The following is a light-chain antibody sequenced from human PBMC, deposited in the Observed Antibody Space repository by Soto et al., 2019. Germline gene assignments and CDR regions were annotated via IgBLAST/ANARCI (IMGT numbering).Light chain of an antibody. Sequence: QSVLTQPASVSGSPGQSITISCTGTNSDVGGYDYVSWYQQHPGKAPKLMIYDVTNRPSGVSNRFSGSKSGNTASLTISGLQAEDEGDYYCSSYTTTGTLVLFGGGTKVTVL. V-gene: IGLV2-14*01. CDR3: SSYTTTGTLVL. J-gene: IGLJ2*01. CDR1: NSDVGGYDY. CDR2: DVT.